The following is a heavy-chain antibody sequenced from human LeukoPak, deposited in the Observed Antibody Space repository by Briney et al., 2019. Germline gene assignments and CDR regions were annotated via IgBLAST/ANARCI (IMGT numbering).Heavy chain of an antibody. CDR3: ARGGQLRAIYYFDY. CDR1: GFTFSSYA. Sequence: TGGSLRLSCAASGFTFSSYAMSWVRQAPGKGLEWVSAISGSGGSTYYADSVKGRFTISRDNSKNTLYLQMNSLRAEDTAVYYCARGGQLRAIYYFDYWGQGTLVTVSS. D-gene: IGHD2-2*01. CDR2: ISGSGGST. V-gene: IGHV3-23*01. J-gene: IGHJ4*02.